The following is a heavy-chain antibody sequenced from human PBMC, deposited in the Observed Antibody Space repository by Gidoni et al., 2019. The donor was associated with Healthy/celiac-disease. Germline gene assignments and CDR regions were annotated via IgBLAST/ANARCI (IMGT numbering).Heavy chain of an antibody. Sequence: QVQLVESGGGVVQPGRSLRLSCAASGFTFSRSAMHWVRQAPGKGLEWVAVISYDGSNKYYADSVKGRFTISRDNSKNTLYLQMNSLRAEDTAVYYCARGGVVVTAITRVNYGMDVWGQGTTVTVSS. CDR2: ISYDGSNK. CDR3: ARGGVVVTAITRVNYGMDV. J-gene: IGHJ6*02. V-gene: IGHV3-30*04. D-gene: IGHD2-21*02. CDR1: GFTFSRSA.